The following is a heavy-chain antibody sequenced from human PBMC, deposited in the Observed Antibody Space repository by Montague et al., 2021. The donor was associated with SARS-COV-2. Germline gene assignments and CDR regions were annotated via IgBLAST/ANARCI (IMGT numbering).Heavy chain of an antibody. Sequence: SETLSLTCTVSGGSLGTSGYYWGWIRQPPGKGLEWIGRMYYSGSTHYNPSLKSRVTVSVDTSNNQFFLKLSSVTAADTAVYYCARGLDGYNWGYWGQGTLVTVSS. J-gene: IGHJ4*02. D-gene: IGHD5-24*01. V-gene: IGHV4-39*01. CDR1: GGSLGTSGYY. CDR3: ARGLDGYNWGY. CDR2: MYYSGST.